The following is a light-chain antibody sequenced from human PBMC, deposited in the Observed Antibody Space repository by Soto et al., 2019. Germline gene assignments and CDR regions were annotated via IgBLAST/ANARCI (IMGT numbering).Light chain of an antibody. CDR1: QTISSW. CDR2: KAS. V-gene: IGKV1-5*03. Sequence: DIQMTQSPSTLSGSVGDRVTITCRASQTISSWLAWYQQKPGKAPKLLIYKASTLKIGVPSRFSGSGSGTEFTLTISSLQPDDFATYYCQHYNSYSEAFGQGTKVAIK. CDR3: QHYNSYSEA. J-gene: IGKJ1*01.